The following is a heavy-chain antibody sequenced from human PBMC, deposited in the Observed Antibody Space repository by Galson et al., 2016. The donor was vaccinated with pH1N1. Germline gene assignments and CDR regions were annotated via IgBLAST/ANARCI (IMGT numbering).Heavy chain of an antibody. J-gene: IGHJ4*02. CDR1: GFTFSSYW. Sequence: SLRLSCAASGFTFSSYWMSWVRQAPGKGLEWVANINQDGSVTYYVESVKGRFTISRDNAKNSLYLQMNSLRAEDTAVYYCARAVGNFDSHWGQGTLFNVSS. CDR2: INQDGSVT. CDR3: ARAVGNFDSH. V-gene: IGHV3-7*01. D-gene: IGHD3-9*01.